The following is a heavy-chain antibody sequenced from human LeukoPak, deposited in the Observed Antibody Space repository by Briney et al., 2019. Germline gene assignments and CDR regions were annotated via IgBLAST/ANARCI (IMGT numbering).Heavy chain of an antibody. D-gene: IGHD3-16*01. Sequence: ASVEVSCKASGYTFTAYAIHWVRRAPGQRLEWMGWITAVNGNTKYSQRFQGRVTITRDTSASTAYMELSSLRSEDTAVYYCAREKGGRDYDNWLDPWGQGTLVTVSS. CDR3: AREKGGRDYDNWLDP. V-gene: IGHV1-3*01. CDR2: ITAVNGNT. J-gene: IGHJ5*02. CDR1: GYTFTAYA.